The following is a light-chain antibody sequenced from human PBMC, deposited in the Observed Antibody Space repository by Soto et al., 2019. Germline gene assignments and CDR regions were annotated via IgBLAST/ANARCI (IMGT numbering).Light chain of an antibody. CDR2: KAS. J-gene: IGKJ1*01. CDR3: QQYSSSSRT. Sequence: DIQMTQSPSTLSASIGDRVTITCRASQSISTWLAWYQQKPGKTPNLLIYKASRLETGVPSRFSASGSGTEFTLTISGLQPDDFATYYCQQYSSSSRTFGQGTKVDIK. CDR1: QSISTW. V-gene: IGKV1-5*03.